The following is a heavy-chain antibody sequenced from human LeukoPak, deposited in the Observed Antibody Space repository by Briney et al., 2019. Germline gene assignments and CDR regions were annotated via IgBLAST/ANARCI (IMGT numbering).Heavy chain of an antibody. V-gene: IGHV4-34*01. D-gene: IGHD3-10*01. J-gene: IGHJ5*02. CDR2: INHSGST. Sequence: SETLSLTCAVYGGSFSGYYWSWIRQPPGKGLEWIGEINHSGSTNYNPSLKSRVTISVDTCKDQFSLKLNSVPAADTGVYYCARGLGSRYYGSGSYVRWFDPWGQGTLVTVSS. CDR3: ARGLGSRYYGSGSYVRWFDP. CDR1: GGSFSGYY.